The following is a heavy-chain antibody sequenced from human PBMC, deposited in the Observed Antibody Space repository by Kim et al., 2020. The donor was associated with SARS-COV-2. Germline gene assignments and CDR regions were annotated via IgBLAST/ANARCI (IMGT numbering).Heavy chain of an antibody. CDR2: INLSGRP. CDR1: GGSVSGNY. D-gene: IGHD5-12*01. Sequence: SETLSLTCAVYGGSVSGNYCSWIWQPQGTGMERDGEINLSGRPNPNQTLNSRIPLTVSTSKTQFSLYVKFVTVADTAMYYCASGPIPSGYVDYGCQG. CDR3: ASGPIPSGYVDY. V-gene: IGHV4-34*01. J-gene: IGHJ4*02.